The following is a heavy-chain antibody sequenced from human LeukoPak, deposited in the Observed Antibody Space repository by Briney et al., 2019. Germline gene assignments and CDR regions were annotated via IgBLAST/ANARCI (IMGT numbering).Heavy chain of an antibody. J-gene: IGHJ4*02. CDR2: IYHSGST. CDR3: AGRTDYYDSSGYHY. D-gene: IGHD3-22*01. Sequence: SETLSLTCTVSGYSISSGYYWGWIRQPPGKGLEWIGSIYHSGSTYYNPSLKSRVTISVDTSKNQFSLKLSSVTAADTAVYYCAGRTDYYDSSGYHYWGQGTLVTVSS. V-gene: IGHV4-38-2*02. CDR1: GYSISSGYY.